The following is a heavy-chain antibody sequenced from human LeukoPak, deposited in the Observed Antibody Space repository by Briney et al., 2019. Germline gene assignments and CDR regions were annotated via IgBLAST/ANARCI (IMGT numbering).Heavy chain of an antibody. Sequence: SETLSLTCTVSGGSISSYYWSWIRQPPGKGLEWIGYVFYSGTTNYNPSLKSRVTISVDTSKNQFSLKLSSVTAADTAVYYCARAGSYQLLFNYWSQGTLVTVSS. CDR2: VFYSGTT. CDR1: GGSISSYY. CDR3: ARAGSYQLLFNY. D-gene: IGHD2-2*01. V-gene: IGHV4-59*08. J-gene: IGHJ4*02.